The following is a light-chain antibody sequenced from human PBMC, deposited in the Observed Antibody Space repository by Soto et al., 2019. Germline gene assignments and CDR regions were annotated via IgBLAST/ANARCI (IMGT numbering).Light chain of an antibody. V-gene: IGKV1-5*03. CDR3: QQYNSYLYT. CDR1: QSISSW. J-gene: IGKJ2*01. Sequence: DIPMTQSHSTLSASVGDRVTITCRASQSISSWLAWYQQKPGKAPKLLINKASSLESGVPSRFSGSGSGTEFTLTIRSLQPDEFATYYCQQYNSYLYTVGQGTKLEIK. CDR2: KAS.